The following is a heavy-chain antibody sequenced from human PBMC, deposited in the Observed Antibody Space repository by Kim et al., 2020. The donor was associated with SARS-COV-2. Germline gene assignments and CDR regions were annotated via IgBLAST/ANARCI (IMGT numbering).Heavy chain of an antibody. J-gene: IGHJ4*02. CDR3: ARRSRGRGSYYFDY. V-gene: IGHV4-59*08. D-gene: IGHD1-26*01. Sequence: NPSLKSRVTISVDTSKNQFSLKLSSVTAADTAVYYCARRSRGRGSYYFDYWGQGTLVTVSS.